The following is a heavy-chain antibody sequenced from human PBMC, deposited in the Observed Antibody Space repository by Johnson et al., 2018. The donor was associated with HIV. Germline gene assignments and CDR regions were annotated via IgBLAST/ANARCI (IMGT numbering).Heavy chain of an antibody. CDR1: GFSFSRYW. CDR2: IKQDGSEK. J-gene: IGHJ3*02. CDR3: GRVSGWYEKCAFDI. D-gene: IGHD6-19*01. V-gene: IGHV3-7*02. Sequence: VQVVESGGGLVQPGGSLRVSCVASGFSFSRYWMTWVRQAPGKGLEWVASIKQDGSEKYFVDSVKGRFTISRHNAKNSLYLQMNSLRAEDTAVYYCGRVSGWYEKCAFDIWGQGTMVTVSS.